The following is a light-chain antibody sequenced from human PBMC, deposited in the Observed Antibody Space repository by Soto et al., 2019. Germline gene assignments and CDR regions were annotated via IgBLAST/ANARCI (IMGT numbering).Light chain of an antibody. Sequence: QSVLTQPPPVSGAPGQRVTISCTGSSSNIGAGYDVHWYQQRPGSAPKLLIFGNTNRPSGVPDRFSGSKSGTSASLAITGLQAEDEGDYYCQSYDSTLSARYVFGTGTRSPS. V-gene: IGLV1-40*01. CDR2: GNT. CDR3: QSYDSTLSARYV. J-gene: IGLJ1*01. CDR1: SSNIGAGYD.